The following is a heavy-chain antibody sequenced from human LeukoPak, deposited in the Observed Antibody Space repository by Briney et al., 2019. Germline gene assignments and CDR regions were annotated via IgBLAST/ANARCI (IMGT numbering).Heavy chain of an antibody. D-gene: IGHD3-10*01. CDR2: IYSGGST. CDR3: ARDHHYGSGSYYKDPGYYYGMDV. V-gene: IGHV3-66*01. Sequence: GGSLRLSCAASGFTVSSNYMSWVRQAPGKGLEWVSVIYSGGSTYYADSVKGRFTISRDNSKNTLYLQMNSLRAEDTAVYYCARDHHYGSGSYYKDPGYYYGMDVWGQGTTVTVSS. J-gene: IGHJ6*02. CDR1: GFTVSSNY.